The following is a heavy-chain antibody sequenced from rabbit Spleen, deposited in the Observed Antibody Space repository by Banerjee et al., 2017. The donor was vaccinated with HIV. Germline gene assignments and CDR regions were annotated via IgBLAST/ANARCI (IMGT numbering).Heavy chain of an antibody. CDR2: IDTSDGDT. Sequence: QEQLKQTGGGLVKPGGTLTLTCTVSGFSFSSNWICWVRQAPGKGLEWIACIDTSDGDTDYANWPKGRFTISRTSSTTVTLRMTSLTAADTATYFCARDLVGVIGWNFYLWGPGTLVTVS. D-gene: IGHD1-1*01. CDR1: GFSFSSNW. V-gene: IGHV1S45*01. CDR3: ARDLVGVIGWNFYL. J-gene: IGHJ4*01.